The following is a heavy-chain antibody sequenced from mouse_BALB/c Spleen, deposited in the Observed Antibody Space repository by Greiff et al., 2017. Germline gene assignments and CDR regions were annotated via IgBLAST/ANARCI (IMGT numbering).Heavy chain of an antibody. CDR2: INPSTGYT. V-gene: IGHV1-7*01. CDR3: ARGDYAMDY. J-gene: IGHJ4*01. CDR1: GYTFTSYW. Sequence: GQLQQSGAELAKPGASVKMSCKASGYTFTSYWMHWVKQRPGQGLEWIGYINPSTGYTEYNQKFKDKATLTADKSSSTAYMQLSSLTSEDSAVYYCARGDYAMDYWGQGTSVTVSS.